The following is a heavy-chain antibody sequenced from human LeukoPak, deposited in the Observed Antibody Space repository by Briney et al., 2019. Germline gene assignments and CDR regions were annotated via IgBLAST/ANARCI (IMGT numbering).Heavy chain of an antibody. CDR1: GFSFSSYA. V-gene: IGHV3-20*04. CDR3: ARDWETPPPDRTTLRRTGGILDAFDI. CDR2: INWNGGST. Sequence: PGGSLRLSCAASGFSFSSYAMNWVRQAPGKGLEWVSGINWNGGSTGYADSVKGRFTISRDNAKNSLYLQMNSLRAEDTALYYCARDWETPPPDRTTLRRTGGILDAFDIWGQGTMVTVSS. D-gene: IGHD1-14*01. J-gene: IGHJ3*02.